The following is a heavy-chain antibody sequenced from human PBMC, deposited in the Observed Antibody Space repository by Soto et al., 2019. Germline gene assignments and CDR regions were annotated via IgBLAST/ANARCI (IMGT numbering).Heavy chain of an antibody. D-gene: IGHD6-13*01. CDR1: GYTFSTYP. V-gene: IGHV1-18*01. CDR3: ARDRVEAALGTFDQ. J-gene: IGHJ4*02. CDR2: ISTYNGKT. Sequence: ASVQVSCKTSGYTFSTYPISWVRQAPGQGLEWVGWISTYNGKTNYGQKFQGRVTITTGTSASTAYMNLRNLRSDDTAVYYCARDRVEAALGTFDQWGQGTLVTVSS.